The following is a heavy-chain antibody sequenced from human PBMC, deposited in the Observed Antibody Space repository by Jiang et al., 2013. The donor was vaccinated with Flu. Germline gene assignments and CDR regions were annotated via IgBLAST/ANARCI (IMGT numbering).Heavy chain of an antibody. CDR2: IYSGGST. CDR1: GFTVSSNY. CDR3: ARGLGDGYNYPYNWFDP. Sequence: QLLESGGGLVQPGGSLRLSCAASGFTVSSNYMSWVRQAPGKGLEWVSVIYSGGSTYYADSVKGRFTISRDNSKNTLYLQMNSLRAEDTAVYYCARGLGDGYNYPYNWFDPWGQGTLVTVSS. J-gene: IGHJ5*02. D-gene: IGHD5-24*01. V-gene: IGHV3-66*01.